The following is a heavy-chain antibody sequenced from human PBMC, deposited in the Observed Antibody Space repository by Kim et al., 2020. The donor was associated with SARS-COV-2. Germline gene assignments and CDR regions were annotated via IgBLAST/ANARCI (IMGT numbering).Heavy chain of an antibody. D-gene: IGHD6-19*01. CDR1: GGSFSGYY. CDR3: ATTRSYSSWGYYYHYSMDV. Sequence: SETLSLTCAVYGGSFSGYYWSWIRQPPGKGLEWIGEINHSGSTNYNPSPKSRVTISVDTSKNQFSLKLSSVTAADTAVYYCATTRSYSSWGYYYHYSMDVWGKGTTVTVSS. J-gene: IGHJ6*03. V-gene: IGHV4-34*01. CDR2: INHSGST.